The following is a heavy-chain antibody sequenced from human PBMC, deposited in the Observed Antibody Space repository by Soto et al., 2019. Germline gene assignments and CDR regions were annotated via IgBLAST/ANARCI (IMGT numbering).Heavy chain of an antibody. J-gene: IGHJ3*01. D-gene: IGHD1-7*01. Sequence: EVKLLESGGGLVQPGGSLRLSCAASGFIFSTYSMTWVRQAPGKGLEWVAHITASGGTIYYADSVKGRFTISRDTSRNTLYLQMNSLRAEDSALYYCAKCMQAYWNYDAHHVWGQGTMVTVSS. CDR3: AKCMQAYWNYDAHHV. CDR1: GFIFSTYS. V-gene: IGHV3-23*01. CDR2: ITASGGTI.